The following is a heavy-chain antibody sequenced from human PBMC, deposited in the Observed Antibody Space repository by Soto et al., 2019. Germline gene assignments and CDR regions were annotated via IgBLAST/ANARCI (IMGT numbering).Heavy chain of an antibody. CDR1: GFSFSSYD. CDR2: IWYDGSNK. CDR3: ARGYSSSRDLGY. Sequence: GGSLSLSCAASGFSFSSYDIHWVRQAPGKGLEWVAVIWYDGSNKYYADSVKGRFTISRDNSKNTLYLQMNSLRADDTAVYYCARGYSSSRDLGYWGQGTLVTSPQ. J-gene: IGHJ4*02. D-gene: IGHD6-13*01. V-gene: IGHV3-33*01.